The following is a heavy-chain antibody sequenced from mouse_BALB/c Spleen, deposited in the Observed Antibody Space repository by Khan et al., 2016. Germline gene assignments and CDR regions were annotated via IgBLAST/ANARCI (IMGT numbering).Heavy chain of an antibody. CDR3: ARSYYGIPYAMDY. D-gene: IGHD1-1*01. CDR1: GFSLTSYG. V-gene: IGHV2-2*02. CDR2: IWSGGST. Sequence: QVQLQQSGPGLVQPSQSLSITCTVSGFSLTSYGVHWVRQSPGKGLEWLGVIWSGGSTDYNAAFISRLSISKDNSKSQVFFKMNSLQANDTAIYYCARSYYGIPYAMDYWGQGTSVTVSS. J-gene: IGHJ4*01.